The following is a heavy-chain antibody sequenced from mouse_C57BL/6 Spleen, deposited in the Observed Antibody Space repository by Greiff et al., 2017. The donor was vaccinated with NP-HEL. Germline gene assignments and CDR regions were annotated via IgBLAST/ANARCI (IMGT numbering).Heavy chain of an antibody. Sequence: EVKLVESGGGLVKPGGSLKLSCAASGFTFSSYAMSWVRQTPEKRLEWVATISDGGSYTYYPDNVKGRFTISRDNAKNNLYLQMSHLKSEDTAMYYCARDHEGYWGQGTTLTVSS. V-gene: IGHV5-4*01. CDR2: ISDGGSYT. J-gene: IGHJ2*01. CDR3: ARDHEGY. CDR1: GFTFSSYA.